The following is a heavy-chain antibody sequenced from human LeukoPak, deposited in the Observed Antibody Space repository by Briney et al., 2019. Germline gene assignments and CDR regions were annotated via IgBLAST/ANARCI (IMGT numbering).Heavy chain of an antibody. V-gene: IGHV4-61*02. D-gene: IGHD6-19*01. CDR2: IYSRGST. Sequence: KPSQTLSLPCTVSGGSISSGNYYLNWIRQPAGKGLEWIGRIYSRGSTNYNSSLKSRVTISLDTSKNQFSLKLTSVTAADTAVYYCASDKGASGWGLGYWGQGTLVTVSS. J-gene: IGHJ4*02. CDR3: ASDKGASGWGLGY. CDR1: GGSISSGNYY.